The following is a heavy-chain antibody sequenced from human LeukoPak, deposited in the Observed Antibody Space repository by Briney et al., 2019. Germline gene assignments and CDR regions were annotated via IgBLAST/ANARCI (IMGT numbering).Heavy chain of an antibody. D-gene: IGHD3-10*02. J-gene: IGHJ6*04. Sequence: PGGSLRLSCAASGFTFSSYAMSWVRQAPGKGLEWVSDINGSGGSTYYADSVKSRFTISRDNSKNTLYLQMNSLRAEDTAVYYCAELGITMIGGVWGKGTTVTISS. V-gene: IGHV3-23*01. CDR2: INGSGGST. CDR1: GFTFSSYA. CDR3: AELGITMIGGV.